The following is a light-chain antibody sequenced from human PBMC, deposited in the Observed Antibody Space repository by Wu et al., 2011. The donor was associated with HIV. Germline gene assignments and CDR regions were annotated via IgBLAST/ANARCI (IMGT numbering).Light chain of an antibody. CDR2: GAS. J-gene: IGKJ3*01. V-gene: IGKV3-15*01. Sequence: EIVMTQSPVTLSVSPGERATLSCRASQSVTNNLAWYQQIPGQPPRLLIYGASTRATGVPARFSGSGSGTEFTLTISSLQSEDFAIHFCQQYNHWPPTFGPGTKWISN. CDR3: QQYNHWPPT. CDR1: QSVTNN.